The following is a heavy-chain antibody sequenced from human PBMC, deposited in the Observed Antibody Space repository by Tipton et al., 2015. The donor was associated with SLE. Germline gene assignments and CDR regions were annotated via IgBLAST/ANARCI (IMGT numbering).Heavy chain of an antibody. CDR2: IYYSGST. V-gene: IGHV4-59*11. J-gene: IGHJ4*02. Sequence: TLSLTCTVSGGSISSHYWSWIRQPPGKGLEWIGYIYYSGSTNYNPSLKSRVTISVDTSKNQFSLKLSSVTAADTAVYYCARDASYDSSGYSYYFDYWGQGTLVTVSS. CDR3: ARDASYDSSGYSYYFDY. CDR1: GGSISSHY. D-gene: IGHD3-22*01.